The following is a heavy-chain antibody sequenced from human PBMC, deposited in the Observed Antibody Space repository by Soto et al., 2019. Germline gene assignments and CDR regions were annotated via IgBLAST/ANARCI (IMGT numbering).Heavy chain of an antibody. CDR1: GFTFSSYA. Sequence: GSLRLSCAASGFTFSSYAMSWVRQAPGKGLEWVSAISGSGGSTYYADSAKGRFTISRDNSKNTLYLQMNSLRAEDTAVYYCAKAVVLMVYAVSHFDYWGQGTLVTVSS. CDR2: ISGSGGST. J-gene: IGHJ4*02. D-gene: IGHD2-8*01. V-gene: IGHV3-23*01. CDR3: AKAVVLMVYAVSHFDY.